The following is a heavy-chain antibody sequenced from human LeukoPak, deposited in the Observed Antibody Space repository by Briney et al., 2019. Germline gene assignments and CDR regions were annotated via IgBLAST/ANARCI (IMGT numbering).Heavy chain of an antibody. CDR3: ARKTYYYDSSGSFPNYYFDY. J-gene: IGHJ4*02. CDR2: IYYSGST. V-gene: IGHV4-39*01. D-gene: IGHD3-22*01. CDR1: GGSISSSSFY. Sequence: SETLSLTCTVSGGSISSSSFYWSWIRQPPGKGLEWVGSIYYSGSTYYNPSLKSRVTISVDTSKNQFSLKLSSVTAADTAVYYCARKTYYYDSSGSFPNYYFDYWGQGTLVTVSS.